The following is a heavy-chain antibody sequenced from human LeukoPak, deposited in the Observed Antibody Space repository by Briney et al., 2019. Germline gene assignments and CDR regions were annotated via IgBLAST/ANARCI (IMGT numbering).Heavy chain of an antibody. CDR2: ISAYNGNT. V-gene: IGHV1-18*01. CDR1: GYTFTSYG. Sequence: ASVKVSCKASGYTFTSYGISWVRQAPGQGLEWMGWISAYNGNTNYAQKLQGRVTMTTDTSTSTAYMELRSLRSDDTAVYYCARKYYYDSSGYITDFDYWGQGTLVTVSS. CDR3: ARKYYYDSSGYITDFDY. D-gene: IGHD3-22*01. J-gene: IGHJ4*02.